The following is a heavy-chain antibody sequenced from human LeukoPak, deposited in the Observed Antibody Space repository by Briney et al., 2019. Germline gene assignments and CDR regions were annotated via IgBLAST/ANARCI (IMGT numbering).Heavy chain of an antibody. CDR3: AREMGDKYSSSWALDL. CDR2: ISGSGGST. CDR1: GFTFSTYG. V-gene: IGHV3-23*01. Sequence: GGSLRLSCVASGFTFSTYGMSWVRQAPGKGLEWVSAISGSGGSTYYADSVKGRFTISRDNSKNSLYLQMNSLRAGDTAVYYCAREMGDKYSSSWALDLWGRGTLVTVSS. J-gene: IGHJ2*01. D-gene: IGHD6-13*01.